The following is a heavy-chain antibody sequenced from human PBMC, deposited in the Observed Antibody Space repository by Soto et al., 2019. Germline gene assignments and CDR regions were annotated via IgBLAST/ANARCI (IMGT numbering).Heavy chain of an antibody. V-gene: IGHV1-69*02. D-gene: IGHD5-12*01. J-gene: IGHJ4*02. CDR1: GGTFSSYT. CDR2: IIPILGIA. Sequence: ASVKVSCKASGGTFSSYTISWVRQAPGQGLEWMGRIIPILGIANYAQKFQGRVTITADKSTSTAYMELSSLRSEDTAVYYCASTNSGYDSGFDYWGQGTLVTVSS. CDR3: ASTNSGYDSGFDY.